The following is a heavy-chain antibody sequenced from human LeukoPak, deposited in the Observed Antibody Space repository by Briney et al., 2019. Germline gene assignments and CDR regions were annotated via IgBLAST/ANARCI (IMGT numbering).Heavy chain of an antibody. CDR1: GGSFSSGSYY. Sequence: SETLSLTCSVSGGSFSSGSYYWSWIRQPAGKGLEWIGRIYTSGSTNYNPALKSRVTISIDTSKNQLSLRLSSVTAADTAVYYCARAIWFGEGHDYWGQGTLVTVSS. D-gene: IGHD3-10*01. V-gene: IGHV4-61*02. CDR2: IYTSGST. J-gene: IGHJ4*02. CDR3: ARAIWFGEGHDY.